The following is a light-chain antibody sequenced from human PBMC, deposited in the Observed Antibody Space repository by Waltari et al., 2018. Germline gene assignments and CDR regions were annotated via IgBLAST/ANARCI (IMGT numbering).Light chain of an antibody. V-gene: IGKV3-15*01. CDR1: QGVGSN. Sequence: EVVMTQSPATPSVSPGERATLSCRASQGVGSNLAWYQQKPGQAPRLLIYGASTRATGIPVRFSGSGSGREFTLTISSLQSEDCAIYYCQQYNNWPETFGQGTKVDIK. J-gene: IGKJ1*01. CDR2: GAS. CDR3: QQYNNWPET.